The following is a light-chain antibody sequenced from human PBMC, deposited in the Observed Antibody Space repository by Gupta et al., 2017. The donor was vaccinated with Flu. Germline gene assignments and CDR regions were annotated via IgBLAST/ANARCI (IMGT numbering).Light chain of an antibody. J-gene: IGKJ4*01. CDR2: KVS. V-gene: IGKV2-30*01. Sequence: DVVMTQSPLSLPVTLGQPASISCRSSQSLAYSDGNTYLNWFQQRPGQSPRRLFYKVSNRDSGVPDRFSGSGSGTDFTLKISRVEAEDVGVYYCMQGKHWPLTFGGGTKVEIK. CDR1: QSLAYSDGNTY. CDR3: MQGKHWPLT.